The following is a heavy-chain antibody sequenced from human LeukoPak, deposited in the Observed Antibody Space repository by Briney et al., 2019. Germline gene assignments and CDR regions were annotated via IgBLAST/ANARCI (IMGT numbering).Heavy chain of an antibody. J-gene: IGHJ4*02. CDR2: INTDGSST. Sequence: PGGFLRLSCAASGFTFSSYWMHWVRQAPGKGLVWVSRINTDGSSTSYADSVKGRFTISRDNAKNTLYLQMNSLRAEDTAVYYCARVGDNLYSGSYKAFDYWGQGTLVTVSS. CDR1: GFTFSSYW. CDR3: ARVGDNLYSGSYKAFDY. V-gene: IGHV3-74*01. D-gene: IGHD1-26*01.